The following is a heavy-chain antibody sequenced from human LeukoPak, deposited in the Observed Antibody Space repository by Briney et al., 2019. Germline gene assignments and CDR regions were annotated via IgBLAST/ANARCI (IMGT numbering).Heavy chain of an antibody. D-gene: IGHD2-15*01. CDR1: GASISSYY. Sequence: SETLSLTCTVSGASISSYYWSWIRQPPGRGLEWIGCIYYSGSTNYNPSLKSRVTISLDTSKNQFSLRLRSVTAADTAVYYCARVEEFCSSGSCYLGWFDPWGQGTLVTVSS. V-gene: IGHV4-59*01. J-gene: IGHJ5*02. CDR3: ARVEEFCSSGSCYLGWFDP. CDR2: IYYSGST.